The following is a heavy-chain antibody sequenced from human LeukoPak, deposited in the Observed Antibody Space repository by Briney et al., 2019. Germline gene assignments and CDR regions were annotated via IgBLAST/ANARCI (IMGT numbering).Heavy chain of an antibody. D-gene: IGHD4-23*01. CDR2: INHSGST. V-gene: IGHV4-34*01. CDR3: ARGPNNDYGGNPQGVDY. Sequence: SETLSLTCAVYGGSFSGYYWSWIRQPPGKGLEWIGEINHSGSTNYNPSLKSRVTISVDTSKNQFSLKLSSVTAADTAVYYCARGPNNDYGGNPQGVDYWGQGTPVTVSS. CDR1: GGSFSGYY. J-gene: IGHJ4*02.